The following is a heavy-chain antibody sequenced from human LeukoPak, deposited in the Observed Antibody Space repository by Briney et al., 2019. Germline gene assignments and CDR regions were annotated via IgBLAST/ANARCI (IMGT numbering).Heavy chain of an antibody. CDR1: GFIFSSYG. V-gene: IGHV3-23*01. CDR2: ISGSGSGGST. J-gene: IGHJ4*02. Sequence: GGTLRLSCAASGFIFSSYGMTWVRQAPGKGLEWVSAISGSGSGGSTYYADSVKGRFTISRDNSKNTLYLQMNSLRVEDTAVYYCAKAGSIRFDYWGQGTLVTVSS. CDR3: AKAGSIRFDY. D-gene: IGHD1-26*01.